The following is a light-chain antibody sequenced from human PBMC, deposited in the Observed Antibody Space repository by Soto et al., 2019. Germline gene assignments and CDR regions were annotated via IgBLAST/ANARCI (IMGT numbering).Light chain of an antibody. CDR3: QQSDGIPYI. Sequence: DIQMTQSPSSLSSSVGDRNTITCRASPTISTYLNWYQQKPGKAPNLLLSAAARVQSGVLSRFTGSGSGTEFTLTISSLQPEDFATYYCQQSDGIPYIFGGGTKVEI. CDR2: AAA. V-gene: IGKV1-39*01. CDR1: PTISTY. J-gene: IGKJ4*01.